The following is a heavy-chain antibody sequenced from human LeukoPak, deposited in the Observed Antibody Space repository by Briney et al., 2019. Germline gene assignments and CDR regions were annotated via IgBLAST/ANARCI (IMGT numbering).Heavy chain of an antibody. Sequence: GSLRLSCAASGFTFSSYGIHWVRQAPGKGLEWVAFIRYDGINKYYADSVKGRFTISRDNSKNTLYLQMNSLRAEDTAVYYCAKEMAAGGADAFDIWGQGTMVTVSS. D-gene: IGHD6-13*01. CDR1: GFTFSSYG. V-gene: IGHV3-30*02. J-gene: IGHJ3*02. CDR2: IRYDGINK. CDR3: AKEMAAGGADAFDI.